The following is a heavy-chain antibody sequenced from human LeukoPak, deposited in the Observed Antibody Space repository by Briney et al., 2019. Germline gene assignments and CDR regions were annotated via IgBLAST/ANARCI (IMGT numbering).Heavy chain of an antibody. CDR3: AKAGGYYTSGSYLGY. D-gene: IGHD3-10*01. V-gene: IGHV4-39*07. J-gene: IGHJ4*02. CDR1: GGSISSSSYY. Sequence: SETLSLTCTVSGGSISSSSYYWGWIRQPPGKGLEWIGSIYYGGSTYYNPSLKSRVTISVDTSKNQFSLKLSSVTAADTAVYYCAKAGGYYTSGSYLGYWGQGTLVTVSS. CDR2: IYYGGST.